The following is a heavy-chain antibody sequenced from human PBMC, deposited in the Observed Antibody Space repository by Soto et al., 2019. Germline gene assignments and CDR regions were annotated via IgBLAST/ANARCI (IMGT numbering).Heavy chain of an antibody. CDR1: GYSFSSYS. V-gene: IGHV3-48*01. J-gene: IGHJ5*02. CDR2: ISSNSGTI. Sequence: EGQLVESGGILVQPGESLKLSCEASGYSFSSYSMNWVRQVPGKGLEWIAYISSNSGTIYHADSVKGRFTISRDNAKNSLYLDMTNVRVEDTAVYYCSRVAMAAGGPGSWGQGTLVTVSS. CDR3: SRVAMAAGGPGS. D-gene: IGHD6-25*01.